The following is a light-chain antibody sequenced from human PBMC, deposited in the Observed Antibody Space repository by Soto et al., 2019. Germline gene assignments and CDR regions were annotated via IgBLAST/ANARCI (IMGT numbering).Light chain of an antibody. CDR1: SSNIGSNS. Sequence: QAVVTQPPSASGTPGQRVTISCSGSSSNIGSNSVYWYQQLPGTAPKLLIYRNDQRPSGVPDRFSGSKSGASASLAISGLRSEDEADYYCAAWDGTLTGRVFGGGTKLTVL. CDR2: RND. CDR3: AAWDGTLTGRV. V-gene: IGLV1-47*01. J-gene: IGLJ3*02.